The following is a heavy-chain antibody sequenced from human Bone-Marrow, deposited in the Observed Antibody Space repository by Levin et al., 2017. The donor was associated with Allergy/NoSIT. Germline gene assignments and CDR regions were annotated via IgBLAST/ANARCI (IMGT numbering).Heavy chain of an antibody. CDR1: GFIFSSYG. CDR3: AKGLGQGVWGSYRHFDY. CDR2: ISDDGSIK. J-gene: IGHJ4*02. Sequence: GGSLRLSCAASGFIFSSYGMHWVRQSPGKGLEWVAVISDDGSIKYYADSVKGRFTISRDNSKNTLYLQMNSLRIEDTAMYYCAKGLGQGVWGSYRHFDYWGQGTLVTVSS. D-gene: IGHD3-16*02. V-gene: IGHV3-30*18.